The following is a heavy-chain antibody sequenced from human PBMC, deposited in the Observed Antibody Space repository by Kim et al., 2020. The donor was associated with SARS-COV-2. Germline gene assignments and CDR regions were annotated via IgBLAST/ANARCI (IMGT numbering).Heavy chain of an antibody. CDR2: INPNSGGT. J-gene: IGHJ3*02. CDR1: GYTFTGYY. V-gene: IGHV1-2*02. Sequence: ASVKVSCKASGYTFTGYYMHWVRQAPGQGLEWMGWINPNSGGTNYAQKFQGRVTMTRDTSTSTSYMELSRLRSDDTAVYYCAREPGITMIVVVTRNDAFDIWGQGTMVTVSS. D-gene: IGHD3-22*01. CDR3: AREPGITMIVVVTRNDAFDI.